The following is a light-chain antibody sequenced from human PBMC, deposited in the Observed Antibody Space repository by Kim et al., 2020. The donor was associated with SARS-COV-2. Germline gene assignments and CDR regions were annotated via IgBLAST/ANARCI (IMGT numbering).Light chain of an antibody. CDR2: RNN. CDR1: TEKVGRQG. Sequence: RQTATLTWTGNTEKVGRQGAAGLPQHQGHPPKVLSDRNNNRRSGISERFSASRSGNTASLIITGLQSEDEADYYCSAWDISLNAVVFGGGTQLTVL. CDR3: SAWDISLNAVV. J-gene: IGLJ3*02. V-gene: IGLV10-54*01.